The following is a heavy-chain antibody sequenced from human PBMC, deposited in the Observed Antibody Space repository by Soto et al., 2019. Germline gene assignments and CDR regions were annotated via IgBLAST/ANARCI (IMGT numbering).Heavy chain of an antibody. Sequence: SETLSLTCTVSGGSISSSSYYWGWIRQPPGKGLEWIGSIYYSGSTYYNPSLKSRVTISVDTSKNQFSLKLSSVTAADTAVYYCATYNCYYRWFDPWGQGTLVTVSS. CDR2: IYYSGST. J-gene: IGHJ5*02. CDR1: GGSISSSSYY. CDR3: ATYNCYYRWFDP. D-gene: IGHD1-20*01. V-gene: IGHV4-39*01.